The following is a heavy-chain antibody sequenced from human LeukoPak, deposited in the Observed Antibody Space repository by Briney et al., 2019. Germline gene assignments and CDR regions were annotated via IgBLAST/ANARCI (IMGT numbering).Heavy chain of an antibody. J-gene: IGHJ4*02. CDR1: GFTFSSYA. V-gene: IGHV3-23*01. Sequence: GGSLRLSCAASGFTFSSYAMSWVRQAPGKGLEWVSAISGSGGSTCYADSVKGRFTISRDNSKNTLYLQMNSLRAEDTAVYYCAKPTTNYDFRYWGQGTLVTVSS. CDR2: ISGSGGST. CDR3: AKPTTNYDFRY. D-gene: IGHD3-3*01.